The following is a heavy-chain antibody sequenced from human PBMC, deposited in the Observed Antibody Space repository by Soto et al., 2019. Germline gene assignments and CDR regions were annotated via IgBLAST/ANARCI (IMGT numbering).Heavy chain of an antibody. V-gene: IGHV4-31*03. CDR3: ASRYCANGVCRMDV. CDR2: IYYSGST. Sequence: SETLSLTCTVSGGSISSGGYYWSWIRQHPGKGLEWIGYIYYSGSTYYNPSLKSRVTISVDTSKNQFSLKLSSVTAADTAVYYFASRYCANGVCRMDVWGQGNTVPVSS. J-gene: IGHJ6*02. CDR1: GGSISSGGYY. D-gene: IGHD2-8*01.